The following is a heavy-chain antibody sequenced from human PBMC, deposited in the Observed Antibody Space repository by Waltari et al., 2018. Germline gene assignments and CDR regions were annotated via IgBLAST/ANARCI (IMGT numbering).Heavy chain of an antibody. D-gene: IGHD3-9*01. CDR1: GYTFSDYA. CDR2: RNTKTGNP. CDR3: ARLRASLTGFGPYGLDV. J-gene: IGHJ6*02. Sequence: QVQLVQSGSELKKPGASVEVSCSASGYTFSDYALNWVRQAPGQGPEWMGWRNTKTGNPKNAQYCTVRFVFSLDASVSTADLLITGLKADDTAVYYCARLRASLTGFGPYGLDVWGQGTKVTVSS. V-gene: IGHV7-4-1*02.